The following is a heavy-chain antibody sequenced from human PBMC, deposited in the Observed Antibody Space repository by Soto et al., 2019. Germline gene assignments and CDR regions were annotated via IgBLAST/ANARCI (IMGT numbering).Heavy chain of an antibody. CDR3: ARARRIRSYFGGFDP. V-gene: IGHV1-8*01. Sequence: ASVKVSCKASGYTFTSYDINWVRQATGQGLEWMGWMNPNSGNTGYAQKFQGRVAMTRNTSISTAYMELSSLRSEDTAVYYCARARRIRSYFGGFDPWGQGTLVTVSS. J-gene: IGHJ5*02. D-gene: IGHD3-10*01. CDR2: MNPNSGNT. CDR1: GYTFTSYD.